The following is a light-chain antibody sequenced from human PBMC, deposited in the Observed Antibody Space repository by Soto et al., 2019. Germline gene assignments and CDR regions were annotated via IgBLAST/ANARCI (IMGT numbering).Light chain of an antibody. CDR2: EVS. V-gene: IGLV2-23*02. CDR3: CSYAGSPYV. Sequence: QPVLTQPASVSGSPGQSITISCTGTSSDVGSYNLVSWYQQHPGKAPKVMIYEVSKRPSGVSNRFSGCKSGNTASLTISGLQAEDEADYYCCSYAGSPYVFGTGTKLTVL. J-gene: IGLJ1*01. CDR1: SSDVGSYNL.